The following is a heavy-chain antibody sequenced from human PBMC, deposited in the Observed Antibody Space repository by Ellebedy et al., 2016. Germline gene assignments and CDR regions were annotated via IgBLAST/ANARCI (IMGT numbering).Heavy chain of an antibody. D-gene: IGHD1-1*01. CDR1: GFTFSSYS. J-gene: IGHJ4*02. V-gene: IGHV3-21*01. CDR2: ISSSSSYI. Sequence: GGSLRLSXAASGFTFSSYSMNWVRQAPGKGLEWVSSISSSSSYIYYADSVKGRFTISRDNAKNSLYLQMNSLRAEDTAVYYCATRVENSGSNDYWGQGTLVTVSS. CDR3: ATRVENSGSNDY.